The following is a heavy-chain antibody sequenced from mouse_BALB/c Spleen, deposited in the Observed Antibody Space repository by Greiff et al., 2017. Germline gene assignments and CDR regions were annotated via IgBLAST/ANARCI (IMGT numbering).Heavy chain of an antibody. J-gene: IGHJ4*01. V-gene: IGHV1-7*01. CDR3: ARGYYAMDY. CDR2: INPSTGYT. Sequence: QVQLQQSGAELAQPGASVKMSCTASGYTFTSYWMHWVKQRPGQGLEWIGYINPSTGYTEYNQKFKDKATLTADKSSSTAYMQLSSLTSEDSAVYYCARGYYAMDYWGQGTSVTVSS. CDR1: GYTFTSYW.